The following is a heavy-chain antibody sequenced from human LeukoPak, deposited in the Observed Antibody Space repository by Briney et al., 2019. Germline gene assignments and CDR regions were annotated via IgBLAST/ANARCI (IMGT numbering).Heavy chain of an antibody. V-gene: IGHV4-34*01. CDR1: GGSFSGYY. CDR2: INHSGST. J-gene: IGHJ6*03. D-gene: IGHD3-10*01. CDR3: ARGASGSFGLYYYYYMDV. Sequence: PSETLSLTCAVYGGSFSGYYWSWIRQPPGKGLEWIGEINHSGSTNYNPSLKSRVTISVDTSKNQFSLKLSSVTAADTAVYYCARGASGSFGLYYYYYMDVWGKGTTVTLSS.